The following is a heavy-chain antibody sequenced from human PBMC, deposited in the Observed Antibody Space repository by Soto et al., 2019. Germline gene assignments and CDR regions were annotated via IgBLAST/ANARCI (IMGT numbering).Heavy chain of an antibody. CDR3: ARDGRYCSSTSCYPLGFDP. CDR1: GGSISSGGYS. J-gene: IGHJ5*02. V-gene: IGHV4-30-2*01. D-gene: IGHD2-2*01. Sequence: SETLSLTCAVSGGSISSGGYSWSWIRQPPGKGLEWIGYIYHSGSTYYNPSLKSRVTISVDRSKNQFSLKLSSVTAADTAVYYCARDGRYCSSTSCYPLGFDPWGQGTLVTVSS. CDR2: IYHSGST.